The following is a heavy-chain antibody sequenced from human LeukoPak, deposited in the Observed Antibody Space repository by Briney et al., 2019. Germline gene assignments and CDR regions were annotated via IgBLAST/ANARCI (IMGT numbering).Heavy chain of an antibody. J-gene: IGHJ4*02. V-gene: IGHV3-30*18. CDR3: AKVRPVGATTGRGGLYYFDY. CDR2: ISYDGSNK. CDR1: GFTFSSYG. D-gene: IGHD1-26*01. Sequence: GGSLRLSCAASGFTFSSYGMHWVRQAPGKGLEWVAVISYDGSNKYYADSVKGRFTISRDNSKNTLYLQMNSLRAEDTAVYYCAKVRPVGATTGRGGLYYFDYWGQGTLVTVSS.